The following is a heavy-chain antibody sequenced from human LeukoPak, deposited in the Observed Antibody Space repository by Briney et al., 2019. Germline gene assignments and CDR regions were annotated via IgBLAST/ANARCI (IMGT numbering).Heavy chain of an antibody. V-gene: IGHV1-46*01. D-gene: IGHD2-15*01. CDR2: INPSGAST. CDR3: ARVGYCSGGSCYYLIY. J-gene: IGHJ4*02. CDR1: GYTFTSYY. Sequence: ASVKVSCKASGYTFTSYYIHWVRQAPGQGLEWMGIINPSGASTSYAQKFQGRVTMTRDTSTSTVYMELSNLSSDDTAVYYCARVGYCSGGSCYYLIYSGQGTLVTVSS.